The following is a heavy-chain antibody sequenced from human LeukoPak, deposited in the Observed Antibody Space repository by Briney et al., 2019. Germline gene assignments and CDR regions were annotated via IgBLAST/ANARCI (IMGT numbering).Heavy chain of an antibody. CDR1: GGTFSSYA. CDR3: ARHNEGIVVVVAALGGMDV. V-gene: IGHV1-69*13. Sequence: ATVKVSCKASGGTFSSYAISWVRQAPGQGLEWMGGIIPIFGTANYAQKFQGRVTITADESTSTAYMELSSLRSEDTAVYYCARHNEGIVVVVAALGGMDVWGQGTTVTVSS. J-gene: IGHJ6*02. D-gene: IGHD2-15*01. CDR2: IIPIFGTA.